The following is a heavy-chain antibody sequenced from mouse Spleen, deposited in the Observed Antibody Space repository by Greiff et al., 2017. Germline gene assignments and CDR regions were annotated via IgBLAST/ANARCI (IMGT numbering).Heavy chain of an antibody. Sequence: EVQLQQSGPGLVKPSQSLSLTCSLTGYSITSGYYWNWIRQFPGNKLEWMGYISYDGSNNYNPSLKNRISITRDTSKNQFFLKLNSVTTEDTATYYCARRDRYDRGYFDYWGQGTTLTVSS. J-gene: IGHJ2*01. V-gene: IGHV3-6*01. CDR3: ARRDRYDRGYFDY. CDR1: GYSITSGYY. D-gene: IGHD2-14*01. CDR2: ISYDGSN.